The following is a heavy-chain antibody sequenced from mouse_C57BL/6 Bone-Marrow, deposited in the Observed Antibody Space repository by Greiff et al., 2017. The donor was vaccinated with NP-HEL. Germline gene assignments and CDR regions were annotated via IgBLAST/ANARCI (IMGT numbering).Heavy chain of an antibody. Sequence: DVHLVESGGGLVQPGESLKLSCESNEYEFPSHDMSWVRKTPEKRLELVAAINSDGGSTYYPDTMERRFIISRDNTKKTLYLQMSSLRAEDTALYYCASYSNYWYFDVWGTGTTVTVSS. CDR3: ASYSNYWYFDV. CDR2: INSDGGST. D-gene: IGHD2-5*01. J-gene: IGHJ1*03. V-gene: IGHV5-2*01. CDR1: EYEFPSHD.